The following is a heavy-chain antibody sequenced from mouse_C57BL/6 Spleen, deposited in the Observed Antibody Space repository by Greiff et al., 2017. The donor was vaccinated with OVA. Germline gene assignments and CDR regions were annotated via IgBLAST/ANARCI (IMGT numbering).Heavy chain of an antibody. V-gene: IGHV1-69*01. J-gene: IGHJ2*01. CDR2: IDPSDSYT. CDR1: GYTFTSYW. Sequence: VQLQQPGAELVMPGASVKLSCKASGYTFTSYWMHWVKQRPGQGLEWIGEIDPSDSYTNYNQKFKGKSTLTVDQSSSTAYMQLSSLTSEDAAVYYCARALDYWGQGTTLTVSS. CDR3: ARALDY.